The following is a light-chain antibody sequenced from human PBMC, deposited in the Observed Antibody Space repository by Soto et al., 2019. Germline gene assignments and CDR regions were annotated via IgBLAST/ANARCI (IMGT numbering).Light chain of an antibody. V-gene: IGLV2-14*01. CDR3: SSYTSSSTLGV. J-gene: IGLJ1*01. CDR1: SSDVGGYNY. CDR2: DVS. Sequence: QSVLTQPASVSGSPGQSITISCTGTSSDVGGYNYVSWYQQHPGKAPKLMIYDVSNRPSGVSNRFSGSKSGNTASLTISVLQAEDEADYYCSSYTSSSTLGVFGTGTKLTVL.